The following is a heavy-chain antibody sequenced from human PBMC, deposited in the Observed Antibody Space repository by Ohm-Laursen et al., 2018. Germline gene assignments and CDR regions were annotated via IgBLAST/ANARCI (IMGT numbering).Heavy chain of an antibody. Sequence: PSETLSLTCTVSGGSISSSSYYWGWIRQPPGKGLEWIGSIYYSGSTYYNPSLKSRVTISVDTSKNQLSLKLSSVTAADTAVYYCAKCIATTDAFDIWGQGTMVTVSS. D-gene: IGHD6-13*01. CDR1: GGSISSSSYY. V-gene: IGHV4-39*01. CDR3: AKCIATTDAFDI. J-gene: IGHJ3*02. CDR2: IYYSGST.